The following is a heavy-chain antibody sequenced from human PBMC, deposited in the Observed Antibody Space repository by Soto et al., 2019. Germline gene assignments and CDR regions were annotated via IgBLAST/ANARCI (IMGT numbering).Heavy chain of an antibody. D-gene: IGHD2-8*01. V-gene: IGHV1-18*01. J-gene: IGHJ6*02. CDR2: ISGYNGDT. Sequence: QGQLVQSGGEVKKPGASVKVSCKTSGYTFSRYGISWVRQAPGQGLEWMGWISGYNGDTNYARKLQGRVTMTIDTTKTTAYMELGRLPADDTAVYYCATNGRPRYYNYGQHVWGQGTTGTASS. CDR3: ATNGRPRYYNYGQHV. CDR1: GYTFSRYG.